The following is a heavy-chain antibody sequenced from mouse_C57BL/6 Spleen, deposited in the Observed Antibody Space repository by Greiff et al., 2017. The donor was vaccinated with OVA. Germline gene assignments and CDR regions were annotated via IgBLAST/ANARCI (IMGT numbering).Heavy chain of an antibody. V-gene: IGHV1-61*01. CDR3: ARNGNYGGYFDV. D-gene: IGHD1-1*02. J-gene: IGHJ1*03. CDR2: IYPSDSET. Sequence: QVQLQQPGAELVRPGSSVKLSCKASGYTFTSYWMDWVKQRPGQGLEWIGNIYPSDSETHYNQKFKDQATLTVDTSSSTAYMQLSSLTSEDSAVYYCARNGNYGGYFDVWGTGTTVTVSS. CDR1: GYTFTSYW.